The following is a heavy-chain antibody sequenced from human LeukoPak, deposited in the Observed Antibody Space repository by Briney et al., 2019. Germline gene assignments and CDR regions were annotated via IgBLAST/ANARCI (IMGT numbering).Heavy chain of an antibody. CDR3: ARGVVYGGNPHDY. V-gene: IGHV4-34*01. CDR2: INHSGST. J-gene: IGHJ4*02. Sequence: SETLSLTCTVSGGSISSYYWSWIRQPPGKGLEWIGEINHSGSTNYNPSLKSRVTISVDTSKNQFSLKLSSVTAADTAVYYCARGVVYGGNPHDYWGQGTLVTVSS. CDR1: GGSISSYY. D-gene: IGHD4-23*01.